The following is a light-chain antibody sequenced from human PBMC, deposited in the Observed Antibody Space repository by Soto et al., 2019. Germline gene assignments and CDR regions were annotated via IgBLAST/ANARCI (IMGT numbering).Light chain of an antibody. J-gene: IGKJ1*01. V-gene: IGKV3D-20*02. CDR3: QQRSNWPWT. CDR2: GAS. Sequence: EIVLTQSPGTLSLSPVERATLSCRASQSVFNNHIGWYQQKPGQAPRRLIFGASFRATGIPARFSGSGSGTDFTLTISSLEPEDFAVYYCQQRSNWPWTFGQGTKVDIK. CDR1: QSVFNNH.